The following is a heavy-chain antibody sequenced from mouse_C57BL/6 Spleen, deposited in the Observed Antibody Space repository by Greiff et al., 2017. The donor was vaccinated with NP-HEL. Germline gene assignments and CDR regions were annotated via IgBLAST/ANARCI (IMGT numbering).Heavy chain of an antibody. D-gene: IGHD1-1*01. V-gene: IGHV1-72*01. Sequence: VQLQQPGAELVKPGASVKLSCKASGYTFTSYWMHWVKQRPGRGLEWIGRIDPNSGGTKYNEKFKSKATLTVDKPSSTAYMPLSSLTSVDSAFYYCAGSVYYYGSSYKDLYWYFDVWGTGTTVTVSS. CDR1: GYTFTSYW. J-gene: IGHJ1*03. CDR2: IDPNSGGT. CDR3: AGSVYYYGSSYKDLYWYFDV.